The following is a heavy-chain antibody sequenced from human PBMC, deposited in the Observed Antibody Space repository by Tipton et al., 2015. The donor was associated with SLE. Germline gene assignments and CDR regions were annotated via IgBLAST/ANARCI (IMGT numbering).Heavy chain of an antibody. Sequence: QLVQSGAEVKRPGASVKVSCKASGYTFTSYSIHWVRQAPGQGLEWMGRINPNNGGTNFAQKFQGRVTMTRDTSISTAYMELSSLTSDDTALYYCARDVPASGSHLLDSWGQGTLVTVSS. D-gene: IGHD6-13*01. CDR2: INPNNGGT. V-gene: IGHV1-2*06. CDR3: ARDVPASGSHLLDS. J-gene: IGHJ4*02. CDR1: GYTFTSYS.